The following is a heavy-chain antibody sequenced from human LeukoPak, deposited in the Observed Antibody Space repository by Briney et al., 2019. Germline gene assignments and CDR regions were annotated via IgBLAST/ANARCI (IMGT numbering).Heavy chain of an antibody. D-gene: IGHD3-22*01. J-gene: IGHJ6*03. CDR3: ARHGYDSSGYYEGYYMDV. CDR2: IYYSGST. CDR1: GVSISSSSYY. V-gene: IGHV4-39*01. Sequence: SETLSLTRTLSGVSISSSSYYSGWVPQPPGEGVGWIGRIYYSGSTYYNPSLKSRVTISVDTSKNQFSLKLSSVTAADTAVYYCARHGYDSSGYYEGYYMDVWGKGTTVTISS.